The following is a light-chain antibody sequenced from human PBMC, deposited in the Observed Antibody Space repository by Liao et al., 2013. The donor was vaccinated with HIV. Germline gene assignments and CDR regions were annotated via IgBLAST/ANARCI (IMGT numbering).Light chain of an antibody. CDR1: KLGNKY. J-gene: IGLJ2*01. Sequence: SYELTQPPSVSVSPGQTASITCSGDKLGNKYASWYQQKPGQSPILVIYQDTKRPSGIPARFSGSNSGNTGTLTISGTQAVDEAVYYCQAWDRVSALFGGGTELTVL. CDR2: QDT. V-gene: IGLV3-1*01. CDR3: QAWDRVSAL.